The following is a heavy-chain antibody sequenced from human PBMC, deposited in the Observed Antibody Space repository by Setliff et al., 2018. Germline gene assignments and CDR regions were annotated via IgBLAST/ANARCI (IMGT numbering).Heavy chain of an antibody. CDR2: IDPADSDT. CDR3: ARRGWGSSSGDCYSPKGCYYYYMDV. D-gene: IGHD2-21*02. V-gene: IGHV5-51*01. J-gene: IGHJ6*03. Sequence: GESLKISCKAAGYSFTKYWIGWVRQMPGRGLEWMGIIDPADSDTTYSPSFQGQVTISADKSIGTAYLQWSSLKASDTAIYYCARRGWGSSSGDCYSPKGCYYYYMDVWGKGTTVTVSS. CDR1: GYSFTKYW.